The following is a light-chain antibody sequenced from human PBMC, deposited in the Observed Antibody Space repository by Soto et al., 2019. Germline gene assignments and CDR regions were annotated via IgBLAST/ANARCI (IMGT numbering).Light chain of an antibody. V-gene: IGKV3-20*01. CDR2: GAS. Sequence: EIVLTQSPGTLSLSPGERATLSCRARQSINNNYLAWYQQKPGQAPRLLIYGASYRITGTPDRFSGSGSGTGFTLTISRLEPEDFAVYYCQRYGSSITFGGGTKVEIK. CDR1: QSINNNY. J-gene: IGKJ4*01. CDR3: QRYGSSIT.